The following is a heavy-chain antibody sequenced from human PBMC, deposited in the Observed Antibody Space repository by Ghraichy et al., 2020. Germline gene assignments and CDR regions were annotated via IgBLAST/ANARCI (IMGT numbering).Heavy chain of an antibody. CDR1: GGSLSNSNYY. J-gene: IGHJ2*01. D-gene: IGHD6-19*01. CDR3: ARHHSRDWYTQWYFDL. Sequence: ETLSLTCTVSGGSLSNSNYYWGWIRQPPGKGLEWIGSFYYSGSTHYNPSLKSRVTISVDTPKNQFSLKLSSVTAADTAVYYCARHHSRDWYTQWYFDLWGRGTLVTVSS. V-gene: IGHV4-39*01. CDR2: FYYSGST.